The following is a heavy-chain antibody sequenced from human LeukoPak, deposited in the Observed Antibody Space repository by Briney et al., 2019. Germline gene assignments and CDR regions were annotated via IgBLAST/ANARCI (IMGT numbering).Heavy chain of an antibody. CDR2: IKSDGRT. CDR1: GFTLSSYW. CDR3: ARAPSEIGGYYPEYFRH. Sequence: PGGPLRLSCAASGFTLSSYWMHWVRQAAGKGLVWVSRIKSDGRTNYADSVKGRFTISRDNAKNTVSLQMNSLRAEDTGVYYCARAPSEIGGYYPEYFRHWGQGTLVIVSS. D-gene: IGHD3-22*01. V-gene: IGHV3-74*01. J-gene: IGHJ1*01.